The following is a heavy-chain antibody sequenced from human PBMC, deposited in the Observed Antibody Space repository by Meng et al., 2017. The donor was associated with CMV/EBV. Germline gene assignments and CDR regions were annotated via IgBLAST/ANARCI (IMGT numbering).Heavy chain of an antibody. CDR3: ARTGEYPTFDY. D-gene: IGHD2/OR15-2a*01. CDR1: GGSISSGDYY. CDR2: IYYSGST. J-gene: IGHJ4*02. Sequence: QLDLAEAGPGLVKPSQTLSLTCTVSGGSISSGDYYWSWIRQPPGKGLEWIGYIYYSGSTYYNPSLKSRVTISVDTSKNQFSLKLSSVTAADTAVYYCARTGEYPTFDYWGQGTLVTVSS. V-gene: IGHV4-30-4*08.